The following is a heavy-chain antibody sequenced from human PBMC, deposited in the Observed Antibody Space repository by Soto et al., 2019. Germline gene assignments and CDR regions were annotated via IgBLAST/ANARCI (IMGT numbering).Heavy chain of an antibody. CDR1: GGSISSSNYY. J-gene: IGHJ6*02. D-gene: IGHD3-10*01. Sequence: SETLSLTCTVSGGSISSSNYYWGWIRQPPGKGLEWIGYIYYSGSTNYNPSLKSRVTISVDTSKNQFSLKLSSVTAADTAVYYCEGGWGGLFAFGAQGTRVPVSS. CDR2: IYYSGST. V-gene: IGHV4-61*05. CDR3: EGGWGGLFAF.